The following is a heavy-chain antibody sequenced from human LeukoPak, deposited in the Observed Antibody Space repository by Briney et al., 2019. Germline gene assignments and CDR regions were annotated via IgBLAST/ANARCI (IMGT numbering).Heavy chain of an antibody. Sequence: PGGSLRLSCAASGYTFSSYAMHWVRQAPGKGLEWVAVISYDGSNKYYADSVKGRFTISRDNSKNTLYLQMNSLRAEDTAVYYCATPSVWGKGTTVTVSS. CDR1: GYTFSSYA. V-gene: IGHV3-30-3*01. CDR2: ISYDGSNK. CDR3: ATPSV. J-gene: IGHJ6*04.